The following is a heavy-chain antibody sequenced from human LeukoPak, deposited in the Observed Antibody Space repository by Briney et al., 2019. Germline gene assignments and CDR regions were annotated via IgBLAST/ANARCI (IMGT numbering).Heavy chain of an antibody. CDR2: IYTSGST. J-gene: IGHJ4*02. V-gene: IGHV4-61*02. D-gene: IGHD6-19*01. CDR1: GGSISSGSYY. CDR3: ARGPPYSSGWHWGHPFDY. Sequence: PSQTLSLTCTVSGGSISSGSYYWSWIRQPAGKGLEWIGRIYTSGSTSYNPSLKSRVTISVDKSKNQFSLKLSSVTAADTAVYYCARGPPYSSGWHWGHPFDYWGQGTLVTVSS.